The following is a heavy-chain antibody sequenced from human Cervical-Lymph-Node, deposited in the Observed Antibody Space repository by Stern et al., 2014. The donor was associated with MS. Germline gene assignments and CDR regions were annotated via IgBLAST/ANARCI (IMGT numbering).Heavy chain of an antibody. CDR1: GFTFNNAW. J-gene: IGHJ6*02. Sequence: DQLVQSGGGLVTPGGSLRLSCVTSGFTFNNAWMSWVRQAPGKGLESVGRIKRKIEGETTDYAAPGKGRFTIVRDDSKNTLYLQMNSLRTEDTAVYYCIADFGDYPGGNHYGIDVWGQGTTVTVSS. D-gene: IGHD4-17*01. V-gene: IGHV3-15*01. CDR2: IKRKIEGETT. CDR3: IADFGDYPGGNHYGIDV.